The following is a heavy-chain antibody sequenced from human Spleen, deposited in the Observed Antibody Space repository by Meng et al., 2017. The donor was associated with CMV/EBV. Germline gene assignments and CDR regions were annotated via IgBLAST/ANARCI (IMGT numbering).Heavy chain of an antibody. CDR1: GFTFSSYA. D-gene: IGHD5-18*01. CDR2: ISGSGGST. CDR3: ARVLNQRGYSYGYGY. J-gene: IGHJ4*02. V-gene: IGHV3-23*01. Sequence: GESLKISCAASGFTFSSYAMSWVRQAPGKGLEWVSAISGSGGSTYYADSVKGRFTISRDNAKNSLYLQMNSLRAEDTAVYYCARVLNQRGYSYGYGYWGQGTLVTVSS.